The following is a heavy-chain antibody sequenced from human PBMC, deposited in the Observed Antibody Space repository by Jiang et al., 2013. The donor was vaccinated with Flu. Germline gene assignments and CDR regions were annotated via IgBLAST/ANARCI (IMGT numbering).Heavy chain of an antibody. Sequence: GPGLVKPSETLSLTCTVSGDSISGHHWNWIRQAPGEGLEWIGYKYYSGGSNYNYNPSLKSRVTISVDTSKNQFSLKLSSVTAADTAVYYCARLEADSLYGSGSYYNIGYYFDYWGQGTLVTVSP. J-gene: IGHJ4*02. CDR3: ARLEADSLYGSGSYYNIGYYFDY. CDR1: GDSISGHH. V-gene: IGHV4-59*08. D-gene: IGHD3-10*01. CDR2: KYYSGGSNY.